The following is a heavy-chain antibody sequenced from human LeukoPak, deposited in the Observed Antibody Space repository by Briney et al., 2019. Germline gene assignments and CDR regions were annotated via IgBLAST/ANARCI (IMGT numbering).Heavy chain of an antibody. CDR2: IYPADSDT. CDR3: ARRGYYDSSGYPTFFDY. Sequence: GESLKISCKGSGYTFTTYWIGWVRQMPGKGLEWMGIIYPADSDTRYSPSFQGQVTISADKSISTAYLQWSSLKASDTAMYYCARRGYYDSSGYPTFFDYWGQGTLVTVSS. J-gene: IGHJ4*02. V-gene: IGHV5-51*01. CDR1: GYTFTTYW. D-gene: IGHD3-22*01.